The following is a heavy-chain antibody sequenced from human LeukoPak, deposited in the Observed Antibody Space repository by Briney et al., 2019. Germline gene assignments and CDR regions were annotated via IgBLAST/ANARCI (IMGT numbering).Heavy chain of an antibody. J-gene: IGHJ5*02. CDR1: GFTFSSYS. D-gene: IGHD2-15*01. V-gene: IGHV3-48*02. CDR3: ARCSGGSCPSWFDP. Sequence: PGGSLRLSCAASGFTFSSYSMNWVRQATGKGLEWVSYISSSSRTIYYADSVKGRFTIFRDNAKNSLYLQMNSLRDEDTAVYYCARCSGGSCPSWFDPWDQGTLVTVSS. CDR2: ISSSSRTI.